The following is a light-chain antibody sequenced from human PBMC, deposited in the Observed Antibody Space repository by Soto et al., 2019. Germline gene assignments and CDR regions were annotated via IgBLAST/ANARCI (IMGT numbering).Light chain of an antibody. CDR3: SSYTSRSTRV. V-gene: IGLV2-14*01. Sequence: QSALTQPASVSGSPGQSITISCTGTSSDVGGYNYVSWYQQHPGKAPKLMIHEVSNRPSGVSNRFSGSKSGNTASLTISGLQAEDEADYYCSSYTSRSTRVFGGGTQLTVL. J-gene: IGLJ3*02. CDR2: EVS. CDR1: SSDVGGYNY.